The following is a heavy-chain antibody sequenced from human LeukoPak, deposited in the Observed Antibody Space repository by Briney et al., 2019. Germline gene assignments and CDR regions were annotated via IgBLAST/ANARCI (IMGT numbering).Heavy chain of an antibody. V-gene: IGHV3-53*01. CDR1: GFTVSSNY. Sequence: PGGSLRLSCAASGFTVSSNYMSWVRQAPGKGLEWVSVIYSGGSTYYADSVKGRFTISRDNSKNTLYLQMNSLRAEDTAVYYCARDVRGYDSSGRGVDPWGQGTLVTVSS. D-gene: IGHD3-22*01. CDR3: ARDVRGYDSSGRGVDP. CDR2: IYSGGST. J-gene: IGHJ5*02.